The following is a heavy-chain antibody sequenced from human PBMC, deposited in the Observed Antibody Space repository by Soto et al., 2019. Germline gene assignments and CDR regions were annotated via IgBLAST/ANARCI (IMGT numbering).Heavy chain of an antibody. CDR2: IIPILGIA. CDR1: GGTFSSYT. J-gene: IGHJ4*02. D-gene: IGHD6-13*01. V-gene: IGHV1-69*02. Sequence: SVKVSCKASGGTFSSYTISWVRQAPGQGLEWMGRIIPILGIANYAQKFQGRVTITADKSTGTAYMELSSLRSEDTAVYYCARGSRARYSSSWYLPFDYWGQGTLVTVSS. CDR3: ARGSRARYSSSWYLPFDY.